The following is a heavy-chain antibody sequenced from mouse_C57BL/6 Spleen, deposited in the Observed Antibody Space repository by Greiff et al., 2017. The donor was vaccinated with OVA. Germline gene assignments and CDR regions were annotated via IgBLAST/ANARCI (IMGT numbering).Heavy chain of an antibody. V-gene: IGHV5-17*01. CDR3: ARGLGRAWFAY. D-gene: IGHD4-1*01. CDR1: GFTFSDYG. Sequence: EVKLVESGGGLVKPGGSLKLSCAASGFTFSDYGMHWVRQAPEKGLEWVAYISSGSSTLYSADTVKGRFTISSDNAKNTLFLQMTSLRAEDTAMYYCARGLGRAWFAYWGQGTLVTVSA. J-gene: IGHJ3*01. CDR2: ISSGSSTL.